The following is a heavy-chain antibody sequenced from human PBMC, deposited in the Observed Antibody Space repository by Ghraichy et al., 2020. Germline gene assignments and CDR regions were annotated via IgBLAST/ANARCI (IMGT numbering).Heavy chain of an antibody. CDR1: GGSISSYY. CDR3: ARNSDYYYMDV. J-gene: IGHJ6*03. CDR2: IYYSGST. V-gene: IGHV4-59*01. D-gene: IGHD2/OR15-2a*01. Sequence: SENLSLTCTVSGGSISSYYWSWIRQPPGKGLEWIGYIYYSGSTNYNPSLKSRVTISVDTSKNQFSLKLSSVTAADTAVYYCARNSDYYYMDVWGKGTTVTVSS.